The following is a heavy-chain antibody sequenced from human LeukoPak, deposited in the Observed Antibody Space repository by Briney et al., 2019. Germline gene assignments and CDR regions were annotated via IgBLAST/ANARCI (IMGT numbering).Heavy chain of an antibody. CDR1: GDSISNYC. J-gene: IGHJ4*02. CDR3: ARYSYGGYHFDY. V-gene: IGHV4-59*08. D-gene: IGHD5-18*01. Sequence: SETLSLTCSVSGDSISNYCWSWIRQPPGKGLEWIGYIYYTGSTNYNPSLKSRVTISLDTSKNQFSLKLTSVTAADTAVYYCARYSYGGYHFDYWGRGTRVTVSS. CDR2: IYYTGST.